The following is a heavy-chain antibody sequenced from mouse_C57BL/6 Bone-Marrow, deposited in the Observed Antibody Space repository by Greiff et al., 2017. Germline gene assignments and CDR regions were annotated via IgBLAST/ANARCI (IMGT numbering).Heavy chain of an antibody. Sequence: EVHLVESGAELVRPGASVKLSCTASGFNIKDDYMHWVKQRPEQGLEWIGWIDPENGDTEYASKFQGKATITADTSSNTAYLQLSSLTSEDTAVYYCTTGGYGSSYDAMDYWGQGTSVTVSS. CDR1: GFNIKDDY. CDR2: IDPENGDT. CDR3: TTGGYGSSYDAMDY. V-gene: IGHV14-4*01. D-gene: IGHD1-1*01. J-gene: IGHJ4*01.